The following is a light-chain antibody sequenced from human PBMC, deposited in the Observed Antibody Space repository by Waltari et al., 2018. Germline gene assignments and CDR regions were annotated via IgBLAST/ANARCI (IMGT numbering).Light chain of an antibody. Sequence: QSILTQPPSVSGAPGQRVTISCTGSSSNIGAGYDVHWYQQLPGTAPKLRIFGKNKWPSGVPDRFSGSKSDTSASLAITGLKAEDEADYYCQSYDSSLSAWVFGGGTKVTVL. CDR3: QSYDSSLSAWV. V-gene: IGLV1-40*01. CDR1: SSNIGAGYD. CDR2: GKN. J-gene: IGLJ3*02.